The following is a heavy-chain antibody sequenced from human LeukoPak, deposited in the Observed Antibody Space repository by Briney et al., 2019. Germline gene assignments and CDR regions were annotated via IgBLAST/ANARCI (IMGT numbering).Heavy chain of an antibody. CDR2: IYYSGST. J-gene: IGHJ3*02. CDR3: ARHHVRLYNWNSDAFDI. D-gene: IGHD1-7*01. Sequence: SETLSLTCTVSGGSISSSSYYWSWIRQPPGKGLEWIGYIYYSGSTNYNPSLKSRVTISVDTSKNQFSLKLSSVTAADTAVYYCARHHVRLYNWNSDAFDIWGQGTMVTVSS. CDR1: GGSISSSSYY. V-gene: IGHV4-61*05.